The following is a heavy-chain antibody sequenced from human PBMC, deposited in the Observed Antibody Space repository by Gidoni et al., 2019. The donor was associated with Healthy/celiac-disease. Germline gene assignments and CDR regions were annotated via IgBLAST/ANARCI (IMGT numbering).Heavy chain of an antibody. J-gene: IGHJ6*02. CDR3: ARDRTVRYYYYYYGMDV. V-gene: IGHV1-69*01. D-gene: IGHD4-17*01. CDR1: GGTFSSYA. Sequence: QVQLVQSGAEVKQPGSSVKVSCKASGGTFSSYAISWVRQTPGQGLEWMGGIIPIFGTANYAQKFQGRVTITADESTSTAYMELSSLRSEDTAVYYCARDRTVRYYYYYYGMDVWGQGTTVTVSS. CDR2: IIPIFGTA.